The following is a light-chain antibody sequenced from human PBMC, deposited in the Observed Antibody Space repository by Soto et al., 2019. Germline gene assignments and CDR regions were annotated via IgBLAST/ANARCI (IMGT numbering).Light chain of an antibody. Sequence: EIMLTQSPATLFVSPGGRATLSCWASQSVNSNLAWYQQRPGQAPRLLVSGASTRAPGVPARFSGSGSGTAFTLTINSLQSEDFAVYYCQQYNTWPPGITFGPGTKVDIK. CDR1: QSVNSN. V-gene: IGKV3-15*01. CDR2: GAS. J-gene: IGKJ3*01. CDR3: QQYNTWPPGIT.